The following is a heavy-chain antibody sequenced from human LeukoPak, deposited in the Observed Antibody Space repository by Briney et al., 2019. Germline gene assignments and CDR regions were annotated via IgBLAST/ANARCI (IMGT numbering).Heavy chain of an antibody. V-gene: IGHV1-46*01. Sequence: ASVKVSCKASGYTFTSYYMHWVRQAPGQGIEWMGIINPSGGSTSYAQKFQGRVTMTRDTSTSTVYMELSSLRSEDTAVYYCARDPDALGYCSGGSCPISDVYWGQGTLVTVSS. CDR1: GYTFTSYY. CDR3: ARDPDALGYCSGGSCPISDVY. J-gene: IGHJ4*02. CDR2: INPSGGST. D-gene: IGHD2-15*01.